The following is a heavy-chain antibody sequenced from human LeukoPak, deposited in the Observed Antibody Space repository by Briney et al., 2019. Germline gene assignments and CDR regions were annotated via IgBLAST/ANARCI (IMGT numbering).Heavy chain of an antibody. J-gene: IGHJ4*02. CDR1: GFTFDDYG. V-gene: IGHV3-20*04. CDR3: ARVNYGSGSYTYYFDY. Sequence: PGGSLRLSCAASGFTFDDYGMSWVRQAPGKGLEWVFGVNWNGGSTGYADSVKGRFTISRDNAKNSLYLQMNSLRAEDTALYYCARVNYGSGSYTYYFDYWGQGTLVTVSS. CDR2: VNWNGGST. D-gene: IGHD3-10*01.